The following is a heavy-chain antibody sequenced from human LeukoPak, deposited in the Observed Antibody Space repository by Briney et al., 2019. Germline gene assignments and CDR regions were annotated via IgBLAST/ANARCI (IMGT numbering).Heavy chain of an antibody. CDR1: GFTFXTXX. Sequence: GGSLRLSCAASGFTFXTXXXXXVRQAPGKXXXXXXSISTGSSYIHYADSVKGRFTISRDNAKNSLYLQMNSLRAEDTAVYYCATGTEETTVVTPCYWGQGTLVTVSS. CDR2: ISTGSSYI. V-gene: IGHV3-21*01. CDR3: ATGTEETTVVTPCY. D-gene: IGHD4-23*01. J-gene: IGHJ4*02.